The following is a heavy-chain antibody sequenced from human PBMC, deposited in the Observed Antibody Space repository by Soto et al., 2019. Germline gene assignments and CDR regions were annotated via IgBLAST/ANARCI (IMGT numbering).Heavy chain of an antibody. CDR2: IYYSGST. CDR1: GGSISSGGYY. D-gene: IGHD5-12*01. V-gene: IGHV4-31*03. J-gene: IGHJ5*02. Sequence: SETLSLTCTVSGGSISSGGYYWSWIRQHPGKGLEWIGYIYYSGSTYYNPSLKSRVTISVDTSKNQFSLKLSSVTAADTAVYYRARRDIVVNWFDPWGQGTLVTVSS. CDR3: ARRDIVVNWFDP.